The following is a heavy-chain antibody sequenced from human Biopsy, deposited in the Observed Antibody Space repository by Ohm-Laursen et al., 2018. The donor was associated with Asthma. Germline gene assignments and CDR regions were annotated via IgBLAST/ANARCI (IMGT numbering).Heavy chain of an antibody. CDR3: ARDFSRAIMIGGGREHYFDF. CDR1: GFTFSRYS. D-gene: IGHD3-16*01. CDR2: ISFDGSNK. Sequence: SLRLSCAASGFTFSRYSIHWVRQAPGKGLEWVAVISFDGSNKYYADSVKGRFTISRDNAKNSLYLQMNSLSPEDTAVYYCARDFSRAIMIGGGREHYFDFWGQGTLVTVSS. V-gene: IGHV3-30*03. J-gene: IGHJ4*02.